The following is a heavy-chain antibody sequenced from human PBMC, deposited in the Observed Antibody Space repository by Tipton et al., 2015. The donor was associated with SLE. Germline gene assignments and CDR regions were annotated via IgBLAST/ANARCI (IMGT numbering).Heavy chain of an antibody. D-gene: IGHD2-8*01. CDR2: IGWNGGSI. CDR3: AKDIGMQDARADVFHI. CDR1: GFNFDDYA. J-gene: IGHJ3*02. Sequence: GSLRLSCAASGFNFDDYALHWVRQAPGKAPEWVSLIGWNGGSIHYADSVKGRFTISRDNIKKSLYLRMSNLRADDTALYYCAKDIGMQDARADVFHIWGRGTMVTVSS. V-gene: IGHV3-43D*04.